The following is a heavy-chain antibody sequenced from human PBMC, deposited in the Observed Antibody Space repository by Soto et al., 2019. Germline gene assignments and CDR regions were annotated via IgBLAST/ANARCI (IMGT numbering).Heavy chain of an antibody. Sequence: VGSLRLSCEASGFNFSRSWMSWVRQAPGKGLEWVANMKEDGSEKYYADSVRGRFTISRDNAKNSVHLQMNSLRVEDTAVYYCARGFYTDYWGQGALVTVSS. V-gene: IGHV3-7*01. CDR1: GFNFSRSW. J-gene: IGHJ4*02. CDR3: ARGFYTDY. D-gene: IGHD3-3*01. CDR2: MKEDGSEK.